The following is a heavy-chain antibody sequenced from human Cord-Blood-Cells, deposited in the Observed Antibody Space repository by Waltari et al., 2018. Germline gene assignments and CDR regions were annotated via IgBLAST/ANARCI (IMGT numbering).Heavy chain of an antibody. V-gene: IGHV3-73*02. CDR2: IRSKANSYAT. J-gene: IGHJ4*02. CDR3: TRLSAGY. CDR1: GFTFRGSA. Sequence: EVQLVESGGGLVQPGGSLKLSCAASGFTFRGSAMHWVRQASGKGLEWVGRIRSKANSYATAYAASVKGRFTISRDDSKNTAYLQMNSLKTEDTAVYYCTRLSAGYWGQGTLVTVSS.